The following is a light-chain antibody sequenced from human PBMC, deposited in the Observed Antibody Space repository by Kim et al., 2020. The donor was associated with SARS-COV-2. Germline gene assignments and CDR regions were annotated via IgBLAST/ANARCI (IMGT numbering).Light chain of an antibody. CDR1: HSVSSSY. V-gene: IGKV3-20*01. CDR2: GAS. CDR3: QQYGSSPLT. J-gene: IGKJ4*01. Sequence: EIVLTQSPVTVSLSPGDRASLSCRASHSVSSSYLAWYQQKPGQAPRLLIYGASSRATGIPDRFSGSGSRTDFTLTISRLEPEDVAVYYCQQYGSSPLTFGGGPNVDIK.